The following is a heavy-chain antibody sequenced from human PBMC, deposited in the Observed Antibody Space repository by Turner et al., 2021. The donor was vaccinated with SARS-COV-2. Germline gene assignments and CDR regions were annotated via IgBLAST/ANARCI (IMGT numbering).Heavy chain of an antibody. Sequence: QLQLQESGPGLVKPSETLSLTCTVSGGSISSSIYYWGWIRQPPGQGLEWIGSICYSGSTYYNPSLKSRVTISVDTSKNQFSLKLSSVTAADTAVYYCARQRLVVVPAAIINGMDVWGQGTTVTVSS. V-gene: IGHV4-39*01. CDR1: GGSISSSIYY. CDR3: ARQRLVVVPAAIINGMDV. CDR2: ICYSGST. D-gene: IGHD2-2*01. J-gene: IGHJ6*02.